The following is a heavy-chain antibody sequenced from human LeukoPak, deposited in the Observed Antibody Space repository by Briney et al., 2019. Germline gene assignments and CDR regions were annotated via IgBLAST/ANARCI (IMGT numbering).Heavy chain of an antibody. D-gene: IGHD3-22*01. Sequence: SETLSLTCTVSGGSISSGSYYWSWIRQPAGKGLEWIGRIYTSGSTNYNPSLKSRVTISVDTSKNQFSLKLSSVTAADTAVYYCAREVYDSSGYYYYFDYWGQGTLVTVSS. CDR1: GGSISSGSYY. CDR2: IYTSGST. CDR3: AREVYDSSGYYYYFDY. V-gene: IGHV4-61*02. J-gene: IGHJ4*02.